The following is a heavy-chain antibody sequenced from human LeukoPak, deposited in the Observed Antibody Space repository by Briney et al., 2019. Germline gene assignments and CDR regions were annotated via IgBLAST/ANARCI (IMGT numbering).Heavy chain of an antibody. J-gene: IGHJ4*02. Sequence: GGSLRLSCAAFGFTFSSYSMNWVRQAPGKGLEWVSSISSSSSYIYYADSVKGRFTISRDNAKNSLYLQMNSLRAEDTAVYYCARSGSGSYFNRFDYWGQGTLVTVSS. CDR1: GFTFSSYS. V-gene: IGHV3-21*04. CDR3: ARSGSGSYFNRFDY. CDR2: ISSSSSYI. D-gene: IGHD3-10*01.